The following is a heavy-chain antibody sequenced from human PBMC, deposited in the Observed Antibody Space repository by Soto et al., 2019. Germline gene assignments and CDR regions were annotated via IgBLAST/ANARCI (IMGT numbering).Heavy chain of an antibody. CDR1: GGSVSSGSYY. J-gene: IGHJ4*02. Sequence: SETLSLTCTVSGGSVSSGSYYWSWIRQPPGKGLEWIGYIYYSGSTSYNPSLKRRVTISQDTSKNQFSLRLRSVTAADTAVYYCARLDTAIDYWGQGTLVTVSS. V-gene: IGHV4-61*01. CDR3: ARLDTAIDY. D-gene: IGHD5-18*01. CDR2: IYYSGST.